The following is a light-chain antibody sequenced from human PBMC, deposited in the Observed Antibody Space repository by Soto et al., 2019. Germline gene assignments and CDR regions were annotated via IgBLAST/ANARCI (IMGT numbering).Light chain of an antibody. Sequence: DVPMTQSPSALSASVGDRVTITCRASHTISDSLAWYQQKPGKAPDLLISDVSKLERGVASRFSGSGSGTEFTLTISSMQPDDFATYYCQQYHGYSRTFGQGTKVEI. CDR2: DVS. V-gene: IGKV1-5*01. CDR1: HTISDS. J-gene: IGKJ1*01. CDR3: QQYHGYSRT.